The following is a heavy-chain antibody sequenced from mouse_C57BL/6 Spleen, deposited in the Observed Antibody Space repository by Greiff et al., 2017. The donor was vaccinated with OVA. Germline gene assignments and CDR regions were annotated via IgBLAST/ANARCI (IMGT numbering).Heavy chain of an antibody. J-gene: IGHJ2*01. D-gene: IGHD1-1*01. CDR3: TREGYGSSWDYFDY. CDR2: ISSGGDYI. V-gene: IGHV5-9-1*02. Sequence: EVQVVESGEGLVKPGGSLKLSCAASGFTFSSYAMSWVRQTPEKRLEWVAYISSGGDYIYYADTVKGRFTISRDNARNTLYLQMSSLKSEDTAMYYCTREGYGSSWDYFDYWGQGTTLTVSS. CDR1: GFTFSSYA.